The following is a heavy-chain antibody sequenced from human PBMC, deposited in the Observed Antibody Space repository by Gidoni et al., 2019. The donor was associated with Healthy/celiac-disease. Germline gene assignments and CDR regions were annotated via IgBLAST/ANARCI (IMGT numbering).Heavy chain of an antibody. CDR2: IYWDEDK. CDR3: AHRPYGDYPLDY. J-gene: IGHJ4*02. Sequence: QITLKESGPTLVKPTQTLTLTCTFSGFSLSTSGVGVGWIRQPPGKALEWRALIYWDEDKRYSPSLKSRLNITKDTSKNQVVLTMTNMDPVDTATYYCAHRPYGDYPLDYWGQGTLVTVSS. V-gene: IGHV2-5*02. CDR1: GFSLSTSGVG. D-gene: IGHD4-17*01.